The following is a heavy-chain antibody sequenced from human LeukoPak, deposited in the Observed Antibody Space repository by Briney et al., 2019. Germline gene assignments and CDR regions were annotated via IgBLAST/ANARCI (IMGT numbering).Heavy chain of an antibody. Sequence: PGGSLRLSCAASGFTFSSYEMNWVRQAPGKGLEWVSYISSSGSTIYYADSVKGRFTISRDNAKNSLYLQMNSLRAEDTAVYYCARGGVVVPAAIHWGQGTLVTVSS. CDR3: ARGGVVVPAAIH. J-gene: IGHJ4*02. CDR2: ISSSGSTI. V-gene: IGHV3-48*03. CDR1: GFTFSSYE. D-gene: IGHD2-2*01.